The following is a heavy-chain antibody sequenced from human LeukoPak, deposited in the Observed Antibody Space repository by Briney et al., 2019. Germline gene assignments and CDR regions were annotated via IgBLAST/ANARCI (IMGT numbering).Heavy chain of an antibody. J-gene: IGHJ4*02. Sequence: GASVKVSCKASGYSFVGYGITWVRQAPGQGLEWMGWISAYNGNTNYAQKLQGRVTMTTDTSTSTAYMELRSLRSDDTAVYYCARSHSSSWYYFDYWGQGTLVTVSS. V-gene: IGHV1-18*01. CDR3: ARSHSSSWYYFDY. CDR2: ISAYNGNT. CDR1: GYSFVGYG. D-gene: IGHD6-13*01.